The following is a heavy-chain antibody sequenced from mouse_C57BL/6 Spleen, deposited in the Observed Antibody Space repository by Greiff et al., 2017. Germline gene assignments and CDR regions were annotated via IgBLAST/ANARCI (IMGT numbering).Heavy chain of an antibody. CDR2: IDPSDSYT. J-gene: IGHJ2*01. Sequence: QVQLKQPGAELVKPGASVKLSCKASGYTFTSYWMQWVKQRPGQGLGWIGEIDPSDSYTNYNQKFKGKATLTVDTSSSTAYMQLSSLTSEDSAVYYCARSDFTRAPFDYWGQGTTLTVSS. CDR3: ARSDFTRAPFDY. D-gene: IGHD1-2*01. V-gene: IGHV1-50*01. CDR1: GYTFTSYW.